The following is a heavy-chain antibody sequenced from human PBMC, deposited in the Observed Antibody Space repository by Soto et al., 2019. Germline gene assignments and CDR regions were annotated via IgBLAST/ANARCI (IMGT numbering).Heavy chain of an antibody. J-gene: IGHJ4*02. CDR2: IFYSGST. CDR3: VRHPRIMVPRQHDYYFDT. V-gene: IGHV4-39*01. CDR1: GASISSRNYY. Sequence: SETLSLTCNVSGASISSRNYYWGWIRQPPGKGLEWFGSIFYSGSTYYNPSLKSRVTISIVTSQNQFSLRLTSLTAADTAVYYCVRHPRIMVPRQHDYYFDTWGPGNLVTSPQ. D-gene: IGHD2-8*01.